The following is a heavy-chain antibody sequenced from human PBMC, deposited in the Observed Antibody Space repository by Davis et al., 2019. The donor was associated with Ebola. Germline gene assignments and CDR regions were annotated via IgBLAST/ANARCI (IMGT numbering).Heavy chain of an antibody. Sequence: SLITSCAASGFISSSYSMNWVRQAPGKGLEWVSYISSSSSTIYYADSVKGRFIISRDNAKNSLYLQMNSLRDEDTAVYYCARLPAARNLGPQDWGQGSLVTVSS. CDR2: ISSSSSTI. J-gene: IGHJ4*02. CDR1: GFISSSYS. V-gene: IGHV3-48*02. D-gene: IGHD6-6*01. CDR3: ARLPAARNLGPQD.